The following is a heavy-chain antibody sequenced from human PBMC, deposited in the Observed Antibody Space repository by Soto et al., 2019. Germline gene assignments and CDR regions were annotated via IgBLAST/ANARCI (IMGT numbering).Heavy chain of an antibody. Sequence: ASVKVSCKASGYTFTNYYMHWVQQAPGQGLEWMGIINPSGGTTTYAQKFQGRVTMTRDTSTSTVYMDLSSLRSEDTAVYYCVRDRGGYNSDAFDIWGQGTMVTVSS. CDR2: INPSGGTT. CDR1: GYTFTNYY. CDR3: VRDRGGYNSDAFDI. V-gene: IGHV1-46*01. J-gene: IGHJ3*02. D-gene: IGHD5-12*01.